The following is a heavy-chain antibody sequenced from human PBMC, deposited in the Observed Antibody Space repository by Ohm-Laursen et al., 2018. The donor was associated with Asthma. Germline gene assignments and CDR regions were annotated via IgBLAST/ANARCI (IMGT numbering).Heavy chain of an antibody. CDR2: ISYDGSNK. D-gene: IGHD6-13*01. Sequence: SLRLSCAASGFTFSSYAMHWVRQAPGKGLEWVAVISYDGSNKYYADSVKGRFTISRDNSKNTLYLQMNSLRAEDTAVYYCARYSLAAAGRFFDYWGQGTLVTVSS. V-gene: IGHV3-30-3*01. J-gene: IGHJ4*02. CDR3: ARYSLAAAGRFFDY. CDR1: GFTFSSYA.